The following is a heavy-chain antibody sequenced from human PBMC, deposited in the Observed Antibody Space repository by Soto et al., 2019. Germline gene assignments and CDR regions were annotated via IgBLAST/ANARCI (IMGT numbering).Heavy chain of an antibody. D-gene: IGHD2-15*01. CDR1: GYTFTSYA. J-gene: IGHJ4*02. CDR3: ARVYCSGGSCYSVPDYFDY. Sequence: ASVKVSCKASGYTFTSYAMHWVRQAPGQRLEWMGWINAGNGNTKYSQKFQGRVTITRDTSASTAYMELSSLRSEDTAVYYCARVYCSGGSCYSVPDYFDYWGQGTLVTV. V-gene: IGHV1-3*01. CDR2: INAGNGNT.